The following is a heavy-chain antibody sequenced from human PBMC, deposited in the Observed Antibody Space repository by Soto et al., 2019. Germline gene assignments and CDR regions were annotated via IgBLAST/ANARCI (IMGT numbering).Heavy chain of an antibody. V-gene: IGHV3-21*01. CDR1: GFTFSSYS. CDR2: ISSSSSYI. Sequence: EVQLVESGGGLVKPGGSLRLSCAASGFTFSSYSMNWVRQAPGKGLEWVSSISSSSSYIYYADSVKGRFTISRDNAKNSLYLQMNSLRAEDAAVYYCARGNEFGVFVYWGQGTLVTVSS. CDR3: ARGNEFGVFVY. J-gene: IGHJ4*02. D-gene: IGHD3-16*02.